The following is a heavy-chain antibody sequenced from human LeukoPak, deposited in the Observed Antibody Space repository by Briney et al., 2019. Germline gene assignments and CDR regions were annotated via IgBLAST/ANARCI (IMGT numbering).Heavy chain of an antibody. J-gene: IGHJ5*02. V-gene: IGHV3-23*01. Sequence: GGSLRLSCAASGFSFSSYAMSWVRQAPGKGLEWVSAISGSGGSTYYADSVKGRFTISRDNSKNTLYLQMNSLRAEDTAVYYCAKDAMHYYDSSGSTNWFDPWGQGTLVTVSS. CDR3: AKDAMHYYDSSGSTNWFDP. CDR2: ISGSGGST. CDR1: GFSFSSYA. D-gene: IGHD3-22*01.